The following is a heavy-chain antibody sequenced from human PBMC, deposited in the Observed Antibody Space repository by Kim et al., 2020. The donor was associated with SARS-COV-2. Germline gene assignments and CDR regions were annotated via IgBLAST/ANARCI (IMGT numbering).Heavy chain of an antibody. J-gene: IGHJ6*02. CDR3: LGSGIFWYGMDV. Sequence: GGSLRLSCAASGFTFSDYYMSWIRQAPGKGLEWVSYISSSSSYTNYADSVKGRFTISRDNAKNSLYLQMNSLRAEDTAVYYCLGSGIFWYGMDVWGQGTTVTVSS. D-gene: IGHD3-10*01. CDR1: GFTFSDYY. CDR2: ISSSSSYT. V-gene: IGHV3-11*06.